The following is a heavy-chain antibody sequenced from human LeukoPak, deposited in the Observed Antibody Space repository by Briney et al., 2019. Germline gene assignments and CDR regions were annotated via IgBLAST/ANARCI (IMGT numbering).Heavy chain of an antibody. CDR3: AKGNLEYQLLPDLYYYYYMDV. CDR2: IRYDGSNK. D-gene: IGHD2-2*01. J-gene: IGHJ6*03. V-gene: IGHV3-30*02. Sequence: GGSLRLSCAASGFTFSSYGMHWVRQAPGKGLEWVAFIRYDGSNKYYADSVKGRFTISRDNSKNTLYLQMNSLRAEDTAVYYCAKGNLEYQLLPDLYYYYYMDVWGKGTTVTVSS. CDR1: GFTFSSYG.